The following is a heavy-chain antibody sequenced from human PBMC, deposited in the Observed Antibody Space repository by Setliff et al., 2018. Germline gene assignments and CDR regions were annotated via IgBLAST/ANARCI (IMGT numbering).Heavy chain of an antibody. D-gene: IGHD3-10*01. Sequence: SETLSLTCAVSGYSISSGFYWSWIRQPAGKKLEWNGRIHAIRSTNYNPSLKSRVTISLDTSNNPFSLKLCSVTAADTAVYYCARGSTMIQGVRLYYHGLDVWGQGTTVTVSS. J-gene: IGHJ6*02. CDR2: IHAIRST. CDR3: ARGSTMIQGVRLYYHGLDV. V-gene: IGHV4-61*02. CDR1: GYSISSGFY.